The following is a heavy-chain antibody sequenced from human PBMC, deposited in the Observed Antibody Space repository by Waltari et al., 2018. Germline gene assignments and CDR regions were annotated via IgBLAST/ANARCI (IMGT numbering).Heavy chain of an antibody. Sequence: QLQLQESGPGLVKPSETLSLTCTVSGGSISSSSYYWGWTRQPPGKGLEWIGSIYYSGSTYYNPSLKSRVTISVDTSKNQFSLKLSSVTAADTAVYYCARHYGRLDAFDIWGQGTMVTVSS. CDR3: ARHYGRLDAFDI. J-gene: IGHJ3*02. D-gene: IGHD3-16*01. CDR1: GGSISSSSYY. V-gene: IGHV4-39*01. CDR2: IYYSGST.